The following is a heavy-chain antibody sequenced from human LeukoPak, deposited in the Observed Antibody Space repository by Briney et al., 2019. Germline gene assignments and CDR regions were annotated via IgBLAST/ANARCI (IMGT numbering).Heavy chain of an antibody. CDR1: GYTFTSYY. J-gene: IGHJ4*02. Sequence: ASVKVSCKASGYTFTSYYMHWVRQAPGQGLEWMGIINPSGGSTSYAQKFQGRVTMTRDTSTSTVYMELSSLRSEDTAVYYCARAPPEGYFDWLLFRYFDYWGQGTLVTVSS. V-gene: IGHV1-46*01. CDR2: INPSGGST. CDR3: ARAPPEGYFDWLLFRYFDY. D-gene: IGHD3-9*01.